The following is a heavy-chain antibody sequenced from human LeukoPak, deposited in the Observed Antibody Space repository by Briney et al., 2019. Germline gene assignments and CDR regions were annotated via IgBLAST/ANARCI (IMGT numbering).Heavy chain of an antibody. Sequence: PSQTLSLTCTVSGGSISNYYWTWIRQPPGKGLEWIGYIYYSGSTSYNPPLNSRVTISLDTSKNQFSLMLRSLTAADTAVYYCARRYTASPGERFDYWGQGTLVTVSS. CDR2: IYYSGST. D-gene: IGHD2-2*02. V-gene: IGHV4-59*08. CDR3: ARRYTASPGERFDY. J-gene: IGHJ4*02. CDR1: GGSISNYY.